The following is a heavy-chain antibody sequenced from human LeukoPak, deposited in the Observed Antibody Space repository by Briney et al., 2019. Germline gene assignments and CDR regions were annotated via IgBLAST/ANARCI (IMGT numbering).Heavy chain of an antibody. CDR2: IRYDGSNK. D-gene: IGHD6-13*01. CDR1: GFTFSSYG. CDR3: AKDRGLYSSSWYGDY. Sequence: PGGSLRLSCAASGFTFSSYGMHWVRRAPGKGQEWVAFIRYDGSNKYYADSVKGRFTISRDNSKNTLYLQMNSLRAEDTAVYYCAKDRGLYSSSWYGDYWGQGTLVTVSS. J-gene: IGHJ4*02. V-gene: IGHV3-30*02.